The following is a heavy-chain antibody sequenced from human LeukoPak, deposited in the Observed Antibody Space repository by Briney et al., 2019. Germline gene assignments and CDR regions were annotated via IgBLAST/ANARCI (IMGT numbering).Heavy chain of an antibody. CDR2: IIPIFGTA. V-gene: IGHV1-69*13. CDR1: GGTFSSYA. Sequence: ASVKVACKACGGTFSSYAVSWVRQAPGQGLEWMGGIIPIFGTANYAQKFQGRVTITADESTSTAYMELSSLRSEDTAVYYCARGDCTNGVCSTNPQFDYWGQGTLVTVSS. CDR3: ARGDCTNGVCSTNPQFDY. J-gene: IGHJ4*02. D-gene: IGHD2-8*01.